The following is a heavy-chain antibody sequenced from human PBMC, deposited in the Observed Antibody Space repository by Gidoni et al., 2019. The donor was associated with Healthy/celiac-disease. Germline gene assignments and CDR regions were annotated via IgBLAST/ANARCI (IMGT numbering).Heavy chain of an antibody. V-gene: IGHV4-34*01. Sequence: QVQLQQWGAGLLKPSDTLSLTCAVYGGSFSGYYWSWIRQPPGKGLEWIGEINHSGSTNYNPSLKSRVTISVDTSKNQFSLKLSSVTAADTAVYYCARVRYPTVTPHFDYWGQGTLVTVSS. CDR1: GGSFSGYY. J-gene: IGHJ4*02. CDR2: INHSGST. CDR3: ARVRYPTVTPHFDY. D-gene: IGHD4-17*01.